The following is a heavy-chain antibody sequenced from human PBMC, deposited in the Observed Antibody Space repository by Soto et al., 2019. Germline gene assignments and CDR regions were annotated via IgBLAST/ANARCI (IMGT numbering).Heavy chain of an antibody. CDR1: GFTFSSYA. V-gene: IGHV3-23*01. J-gene: IGHJ6*02. CDR2: ISGSGGGT. CDR3: AKPLEA. Sequence: EVQLLESGGGLVQPGGSLRLSCAASGFTFSSYAMRWVRRAPGKGLEWVSAISGSGGGTYYADSVQGRFTISRDHSKNSRSVQMNSLRGEDTSVYYCAKPLEAWGQGTTVTV.